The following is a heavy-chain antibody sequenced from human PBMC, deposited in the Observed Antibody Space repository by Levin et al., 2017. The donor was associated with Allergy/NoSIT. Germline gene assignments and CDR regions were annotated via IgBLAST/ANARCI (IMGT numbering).Heavy chain of an antibody. CDR2: INPNSGGT. D-gene: IGHD6-19*01. CDR1: GYTFTGYY. J-gene: IGHJ4*02. CDR3: ARGEGYSSGWYADY. Sequence: ASVKVSCKASGYTFTGYYMHWVRQAPGQGLEWMGWINPNSGGTNYAQKFQGRVTMTRDTSISTAYMELSRLRSDDTAVYYCARGEGYSSGWYADYWGQGTLVTVSS. V-gene: IGHV1-2*02.